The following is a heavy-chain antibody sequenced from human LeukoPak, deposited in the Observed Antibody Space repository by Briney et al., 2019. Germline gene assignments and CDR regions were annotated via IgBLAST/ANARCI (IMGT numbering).Heavy chain of an antibody. Sequence: SETLSLTCTVSGGSISSYYWSWIRQPAGKGLEWIGRIYTSGSTNYNPSLKSRVTMSVDTSKNQFSLKLSSVTAADTAVYYCARRRGGYSYGPRELDYWGQGTLVTVSS. CDR1: GGSISSYY. J-gene: IGHJ4*02. CDR2: IYTSGST. CDR3: ARRRGGYSYGPRELDY. D-gene: IGHD5-18*01. V-gene: IGHV4-4*07.